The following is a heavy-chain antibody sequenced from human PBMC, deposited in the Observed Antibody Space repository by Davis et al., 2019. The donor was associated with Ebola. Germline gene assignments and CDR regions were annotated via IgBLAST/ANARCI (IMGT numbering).Heavy chain of an antibody. CDR2: IIPIFGTA. V-gene: IGHV1-69*13. J-gene: IGHJ4*02. CDR3: ASAQYYYDSSGYYQFDY. CDR1: GGTFSSYA. D-gene: IGHD3-22*01. Sequence: SVKVSCKASGGTFSSYAISWVRQAPGQGLEWMGGIIPIFGTANYAQKFQGRVTITADESTSTAYMELSSLRSEDTAVYYCASAQYYYDSSGYYQFDYWGQGTLVTVSS.